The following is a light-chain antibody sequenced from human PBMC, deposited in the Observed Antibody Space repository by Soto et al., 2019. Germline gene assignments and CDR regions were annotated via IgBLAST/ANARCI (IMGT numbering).Light chain of an antibody. CDR1: QTVRNNY. J-gene: IGKJ1*01. CDR2: DAS. V-gene: IGKV3D-20*02. CDR3: QQRSNWPWT. Sequence: EFVLTQSPGTLSLSPGERATLSCRASQTVRNNYLAWYQQKPGQAPRLLIYDASSRATGIPDRFSGGGSGTDFTLTISRLEPEDFAVYYCQQRSNWPWTFGQGTKVDNK.